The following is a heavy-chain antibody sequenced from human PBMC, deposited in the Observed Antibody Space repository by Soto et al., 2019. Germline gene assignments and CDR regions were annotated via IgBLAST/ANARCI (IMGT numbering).Heavy chain of an antibody. CDR2: IYYSGST. Sequence: TLSLTCTVSGGSISSSGYYWSWIRQHPGKGLEWIGYIYYSGSTYYNPSLKSRVTISVDTSKNQFSLKLSSVSAADTAGYYCARVGEIIGDHWGQGTLVTVSS. J-gene: IGHJ5*02. V-gene: IGHV4-31*03. CDR1: GGSISSSGYY. D-gene: IGHD3-10*01. CDR3: ARVGEIIGDH.